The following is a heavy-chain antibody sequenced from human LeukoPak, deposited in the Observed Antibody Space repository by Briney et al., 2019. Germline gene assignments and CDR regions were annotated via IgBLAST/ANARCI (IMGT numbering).Heavy chain of an antibody. J-gene: IGHJ5*02. D-gene: IGHD3-10*01. CDR1: GGSISSYY. Sequence: SETLSLTCTVSGGSISSYYWNWIRQPPGKGLEWIGYIYYSGSTNYNPSLKSRVTISVDTSKNQFSLKLSSVTAADTAVYYCATDPSYYGSGRRFDPWGQGTLVTVSS. V-gene: IGHV4-59*12. CDR2: IYYSGST. CDR3: ATDPSYYGSGRRFDP.